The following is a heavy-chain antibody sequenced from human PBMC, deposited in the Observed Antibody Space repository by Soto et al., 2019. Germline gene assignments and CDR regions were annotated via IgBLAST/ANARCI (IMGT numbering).Heavy chain of an antibody. V-gene: IGHV3-30-3*01. D-gene: IGHD3-22*01. Sequence: QVQLVESGGGVVQPGRSLRLSCAASGFTFSSYARHWVRQAPGKGLEWVAVISYDGSNKYYADSVKGRFTISRDNSKNTLYLQMNSLRAEDTAVYYCAREAYYDSSGYYSDPYYFDYWGQGTLVTVSS. CDR1: GFTFSSYA. CDR3: AREAYYDSSGYYSDPYYFDY. CDR2: ISYDGSNK. J-gene: IGHJ4*02.